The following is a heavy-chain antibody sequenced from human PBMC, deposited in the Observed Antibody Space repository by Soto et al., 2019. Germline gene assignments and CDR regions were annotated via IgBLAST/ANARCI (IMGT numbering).Heavy chain of an antibody. V-gene: IGHV4-39*01. CDR2: IYYSGST. D-gene: IGHD5-12*01. CDR1: GGSISSSSYY. J-gene: IGHJ4*02. Sequence: SETLSLTCTVSGGSISSSSYYWGWIRQPPGKGLEWIGSIYYSGSTYYNPSLKSRVTISVDTSKNQFSLKLSPVTAADTAVYYCARNRREWLRFFDYWGQGTLATVYS. CDR3: ARNRREWLRFFDY.